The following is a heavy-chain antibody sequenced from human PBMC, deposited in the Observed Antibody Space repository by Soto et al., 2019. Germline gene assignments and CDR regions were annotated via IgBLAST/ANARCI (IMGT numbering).Heavy chain of an antibody. J-gene: IGHJ4*02. CDR1: GDSISNYY. CDR2: IYYSGST. V-gene: IGHV4-59*08. Sequence: QVQLQESGPGLVKPSETLSLTCTVSGDSISNYYWSWIRQSPGKGLEWIGYIYYSGSTNYNPSLKSRVTLSVDTYKNQFSLKLSSVTAADTAVYYCASRYSSGWFLDYWGQGTLVTVSS. CDR3: ASRYSSGWFLDY. D-gene: IGHD6-19*01.